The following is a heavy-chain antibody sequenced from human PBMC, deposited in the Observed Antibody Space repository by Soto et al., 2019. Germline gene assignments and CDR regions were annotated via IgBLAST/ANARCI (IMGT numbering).Heavy chain of an antibody. CDR3: SADHPHTAIGWPV. V-gene: IGHV1-58*02. Sequence: SVKVSCKASGFDFGSFGIQFLRQTRGRGLEWIGWIVVASGRTNYARQFQGRFAFSRDMSSTTAYMDLYDLKSDDTAVYFCSADHPHTAIGWPVWGQGTTVTVSS. J-gene: IGHJ6*02. CDR1: GFDFGSFG. CDR2: IVVASGRT.